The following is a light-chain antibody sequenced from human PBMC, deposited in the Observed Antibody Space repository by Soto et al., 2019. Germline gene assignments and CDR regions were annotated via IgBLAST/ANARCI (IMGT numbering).Light chain of an antibody. CDR3: QQYDNFPPT. Sequence: DVQMTQSPSSLSASVGDRVSITCRASQSAANWLAWYQQKPGEAPKSLVYETSTLQSGVPSRFSGSGSGTYFTLTINSLQPEDFATYYCQQYDNFPPTFGGGTKVDIK. J-gene: IGKJ4*01. V-gene: IGKV1D-16*01. CDR2: ETS. CDR1: QSAANW.